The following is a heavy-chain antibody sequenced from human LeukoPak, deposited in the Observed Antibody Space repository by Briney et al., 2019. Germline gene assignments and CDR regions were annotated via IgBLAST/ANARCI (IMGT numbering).Heavy chain of an antibody. CDR2: IKQDGSEK. Sequence: GGSLRLSCAASGFAFSSYWMSWVRQAPGKGLEWVASIKQDGSEKFHVDSVRGRFTISRDNAKNSLFLQMNSLIAEDTAVYYCARDRGWGYWTYGGDYWGQGTLVTVSS. V-gene: IGHV3-7*01. D-gene: IGHD1-7*01. CDR1: GFAFSSYW. J-gene: IGHJ4*02. CDR3: ARDRGWGYWTYGGDY.